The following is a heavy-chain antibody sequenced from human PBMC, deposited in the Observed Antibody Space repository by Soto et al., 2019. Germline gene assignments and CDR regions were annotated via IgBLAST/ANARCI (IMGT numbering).Heavy chain of an antibody. CDR3: AREIGDDYIWGSYQTGDY. CDR2: ISSSSSYI. V-gene: IGHV3-21*01. CDR1: GFTFSSYS. D-gene: IGHD3-16*02. J-gene: IGHJ4*02. Sequence: GGSLRLSCAASGFTFSSYSMNWVRHAPGKGLEWVSSISSSSSYIYYADSVKGRFTISRDNAKNSLYLQMNSLRAEDTAVYYCAREIGDDYIWGSYQTGDYSGQAPLVSV.